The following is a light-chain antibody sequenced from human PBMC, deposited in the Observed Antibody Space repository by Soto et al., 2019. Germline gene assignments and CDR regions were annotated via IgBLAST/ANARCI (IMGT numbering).Light chain of an antibody. Sequence: QAVVTQPPSVSGAPGERIIISCTGSRSDIGAGYDVNWYQQLPGTAPKRVILGNTNRPSGVPDRFSGARSGTSASLVITGLQADDEGDYYCQSFDTTLSVLFGGGTKLTVL. CDR3: QSFDTTLSVL. V-gene: IGLV1-40*01. CDR2: GNT. CDR1: RSDIGAGYD. J-gene: IGLJ2*01.